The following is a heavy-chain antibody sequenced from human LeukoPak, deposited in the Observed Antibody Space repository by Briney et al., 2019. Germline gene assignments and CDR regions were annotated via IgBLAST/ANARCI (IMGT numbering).Heavy chain of an antibody. CDR2: IYTSGST. D-gene: IGHD3-10*01. CDR3: AREPETSSVRGVIGYFQH. J-gene: IGHJ1*01. Sequence: PGGSLRLSCAASGFTFSHYWMHWIRQPAGKGLEWIGRIYTSGSTNYNPSLTSRVTISVDTSKNQFSLKLSSVTAADTAVYYCAREPETSSVRGVIGYFQHWGQGTLVTVSS. V-gene: IGHV4-4*07. CDR1: GFTFSHYW.